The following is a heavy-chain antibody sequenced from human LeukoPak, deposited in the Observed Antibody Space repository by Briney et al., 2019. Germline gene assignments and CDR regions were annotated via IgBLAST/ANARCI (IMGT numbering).Heavy chain of an antibody. CDR1: GFSFSIYA. Sequence: GGSLRLSCAASGFSFSIYAMHWVRQAPGKGLEWVAVISYDGRADHYADSVKGRFTVSRDSSENTLYLQMNSLRAEDTAVYYCARGITIFGVAMGWFDPWGQGTLVTVSS. V-gene: IGHV3-30-3*01. CDR3: ARGITIFGVAMGWFDP. J-gene: IGHJ5*02. D-gene: IGHD3-3*01. CDR2: ISYDGRAD.